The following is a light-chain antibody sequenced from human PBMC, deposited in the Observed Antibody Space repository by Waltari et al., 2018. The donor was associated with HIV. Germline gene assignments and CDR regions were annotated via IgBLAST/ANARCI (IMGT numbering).Light chain of an antibody. Sequence: QSALTQPPPASGSPGQSVTISCTGTSSDVGGYNYVSWYEQHPGTAPKLMISADSKRPSGVPDRFSGSKSGNTASLTVSGLQAEDEADYYCSSYAGSNNLVFGGGTKLTVL. CDR2: ADS. CDR3: SSYAGSNNLV. CDR1: SSDVGGYNY. V-gene: IGLV2-8*01. J-gene: IGLJ3*02.